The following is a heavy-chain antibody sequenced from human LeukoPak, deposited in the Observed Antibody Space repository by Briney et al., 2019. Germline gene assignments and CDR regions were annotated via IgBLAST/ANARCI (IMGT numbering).Heavy chain of an antibody. V-gene: IGHV3-30*02. Sequence: GGSLRLSCAASGFTFSSYGMHWVRQAPGKGLEWLAFIRYDGSNKYYADSVKGRFNISRDNSKNTLYLQMNSLRAEDTAVYYCAKDRNIVVVPAASPYCFDYWGQGTLVTVSS. J-gene: IGHJ4*02. CDR2: IRYDGSNK. D-gene: IGHD2-2*01. CDR1: GFTFSSYG. CDR3: AKDRNIVVVPAASPYCFDY.